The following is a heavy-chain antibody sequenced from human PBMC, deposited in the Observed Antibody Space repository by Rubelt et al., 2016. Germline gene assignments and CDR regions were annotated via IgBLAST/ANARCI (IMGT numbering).Heavy chain of an antibody. J-gene: IGHJ6*02. CDR2: VCYSGST. CDR3: ARDHKQWYGMDV. Sequence: QLQLQESGPGLVKPSETLSLTCTVSGGSISSSSYYWGWIRQPPGKGLEWIANVCYSGSTNYHPSLKSRVTISVDTSKNEFSLEWIAVTGADTAVYYCARDHKQWYGMDVWGQGTTVTVSS. D-gene: IGHD6-19*01. V-gene: IGHV4-39*07. CDR1: GGSISSSSYY.